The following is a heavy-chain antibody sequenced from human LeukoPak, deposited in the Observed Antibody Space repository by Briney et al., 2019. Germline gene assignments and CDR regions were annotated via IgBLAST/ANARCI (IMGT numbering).Heavy chain of an antibody. CDR1: GFTFSTYA. Sequence: GGSLRLSCAASGFTFSTYAMNWVRQAPGKGLEWVAVISYDGSNKYYADSVKGRFTISRDNSKNTLYLQMNSLRAEDTAVYYCAATWIQLWSPPYYWGQGTLVTVSS. V-gene: IGHV3-30-3*01. J-gene: IGHJ4*02. D-gene: IGHD5-18*01. CDR2: ISYDGSNK. CDR3: AATWIQLWSPPYY.